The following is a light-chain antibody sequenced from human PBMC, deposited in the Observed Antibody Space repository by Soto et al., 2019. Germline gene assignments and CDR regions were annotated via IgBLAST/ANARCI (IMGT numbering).Light chain of an antibody. CDR3: SSFTTSSTWV. Sequence: QSALTQPASVSGSPGQSITISCTGTSSDVGGYNYVSWYQQHPGKAPKLMIYDVTTRPSGFSSRFSGSKSGNTASLTISGLQAEDEADDYCSSFTTSSTWVFGAGTKLTVL. V-gene: IGLV2-14*01. CDR2: DVT. CDR1: SSDVGGYNY. J-gene: IGLJ3*02.